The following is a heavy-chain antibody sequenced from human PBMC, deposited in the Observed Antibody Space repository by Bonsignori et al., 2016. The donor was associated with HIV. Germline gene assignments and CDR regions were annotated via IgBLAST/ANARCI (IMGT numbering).Heavy chain of an antibody. Sequence: SLKISCAASGFTFSSYGMHWVRQAPGKGLEWVAVISYDGSNKYYADSVKGRFTISRDNSKNTLYLQMNSLRAEDTAVYYCAKEVAAAGHDGDAFDIWGQGTMVTVSS. D-gene: IGHD6-13*01. CDR2: ISYDGSNK. V-gene: IGHV3-30*18. J-gene: IGHJ3*02. CDR3: AKEVAAAGHDGDAFDI. CDR1: GFTFSSYG.